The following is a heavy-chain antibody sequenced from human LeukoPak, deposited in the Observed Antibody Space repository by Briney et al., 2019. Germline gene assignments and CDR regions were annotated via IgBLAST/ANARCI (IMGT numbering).Heavy chain of an antibody. CDR1: GYTLTELS. Sequence: ASVKVSCKVSGYTLTELSMHWVRQAPGKGLEWMGGFDPEDGETIYAQKFQGRVTMTEDTSTDTAYMELSSLRSEDTAAYYCATSYYYDSSGYYCFDYWGQGTLVTVSS. CDR3: ATSYYYDSSGYYCFDY. D-gene: IGHD3-22*01. J-gene: IGHJ4*02. CDR2: FDPEDGET. V-gene: IGHV1-24*01.